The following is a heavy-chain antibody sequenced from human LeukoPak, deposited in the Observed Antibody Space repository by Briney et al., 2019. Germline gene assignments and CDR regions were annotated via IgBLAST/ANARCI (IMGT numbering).Heavy chain of an antibody. D-gene: IGHD3-22*01. CDR1: GYTFTGYY. J-gene: IGHJ4*02. CDR3: ARATYYYDSSGYSYYFDY. V-gene: IGHV1-2*02. CDR2: INPNSGGT. Sequence: ASVKVSCKASGYTFTGYYMHWVRQAPGQGLEWMGWINPNSGGTNYARKFQGRVTMTRDTSISTAYMELSRLRSDDTAVYYCARATYYYDSSGYSYYFDYWGQGTLVTVSS.